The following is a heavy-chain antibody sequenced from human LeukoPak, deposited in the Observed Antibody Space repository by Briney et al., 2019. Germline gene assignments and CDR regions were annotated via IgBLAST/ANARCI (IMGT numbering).Heavy chain of an antibody. J-gene: IGHJ4*02. V-gene: IGHV3-30*01. CDR1: GFTFSSYA. CDR2: ISYDGSNK. Sequence: PGGSLRLSCAASGFTFSSYAMHWDRQAPGKGLEWVAVISYDGSNKYYADSVKGRFTISRDNSKNTLYLQMNSLRAEDTAVYYCARGSGGSYRPPDYWGQGTLVTVSS. CDR3: ARGSGGSYRPPDY. D-gene: IGHD1-26*01.